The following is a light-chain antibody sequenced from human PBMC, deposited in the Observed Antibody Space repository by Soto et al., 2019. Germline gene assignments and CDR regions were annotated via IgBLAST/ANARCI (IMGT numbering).Light chain of an antibody. CDR2: CAS. Sequence: DIVMTQSPDSLAVSLGERATINCKSSPSVLYSSHNRHNLAWYQQKPRNPPKLLISCASTRESGVPDRFSGSGSGTDFTLTISSLQAEDVAVYDCLQYYTIPYTFGRGNKLVIK. CDR3: LQYYTIPYT. V-gene: IGKV4-1*01. J-gene: IGKJ2*01. CDR1: PSVLYSSHNRHN.